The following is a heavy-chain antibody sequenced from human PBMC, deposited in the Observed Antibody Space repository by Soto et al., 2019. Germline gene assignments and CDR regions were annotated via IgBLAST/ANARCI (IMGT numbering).Heavy chain of an antibody. CDR1: GFTFTNYG. Sequence: AGGSLRLSCAASGFTFTNYGMHWVRQAPGKGLEWVALISYDGNNKYYGDSVKGRFTISRDNSKNTLYLQMNSLTAADTAVYYCARGTSWQLPFDYWGQGTLVTVSS. D-gene: IGHD6-13*01. CDR3: ARGTSWQLPFDY. V-gene: IGHV3-30*03. CDR2: ISYDGNNK. J-gene: IGHJ4*02.